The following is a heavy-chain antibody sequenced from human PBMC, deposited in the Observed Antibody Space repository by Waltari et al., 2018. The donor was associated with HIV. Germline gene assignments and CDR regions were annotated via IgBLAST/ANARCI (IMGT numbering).Heavy chain of an antibody. CDR2: IIPLFDTV. Sequence: VQLVQSGAEIKKTGSSVKVSCKASGGTFSSTALSWVRQAPGQGLEWMGGIIPLFDTVKYAQKFQGRLTITADESTSTVYMELTSLKVDDTAVYYWAREEPEYSSTDYYYETNVWGQGTKVTVSS. CDR3: AREEPEYSSTDYYYETNV. V-gene: IGHV1-69*01. J-gene: IGHJ6*02. CDR1: GGTFSSTA. D-gene: IGHD5-18*01.